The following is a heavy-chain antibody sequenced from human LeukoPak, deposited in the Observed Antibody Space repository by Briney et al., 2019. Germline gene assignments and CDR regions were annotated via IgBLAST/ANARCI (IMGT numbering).Heavy chain of an antibody. Sequence: PGGSLRLSCAASGFTFSSYWMSWVRQAPGKGLEWVANIKQDGSEKSYVDSVKGRFTISRDDAKNSLFLQMNSLRVEDTAVYYCARDNGDYLRHFQHWGQGTLVTVSS. CDR2: IKQDGSEK. V-gene: IGHV3-7*03. CDR1: GFTFSSYW. J-gene: IGHJ1*01. D-gene: IGHD4-17*01. CDR3: ARDNGDYLRHFQH.